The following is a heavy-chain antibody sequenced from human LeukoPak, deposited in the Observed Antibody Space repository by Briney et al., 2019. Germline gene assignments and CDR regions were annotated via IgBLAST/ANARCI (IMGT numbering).Heavy chain of an antibody. J-gene: IGHJ4*02. CDR1: GFTFSSYG. CDR2: ISYDGSNK. V-gene: IGHV3-30*03. Sequence: PGRSLRLSCAASGFTFSSYGMHWVRQAPGKGLEWVAVISYDGSNKYYADSVKGRFTISRDNSKNTLYLQMNSLRAEDTAVYYCARDRGYCSGGSCVRIDYWGQGTLVAVSS. D-gene: IGHD2-15*01. CDR3: ARDRGYCSGGSCVRIDY.